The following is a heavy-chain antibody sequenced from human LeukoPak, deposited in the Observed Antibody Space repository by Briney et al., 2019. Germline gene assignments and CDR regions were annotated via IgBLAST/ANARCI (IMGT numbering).Heavy chain of an antibody. CDR3: ARYSSSPLYYFDY. CDR2: IYHSGST. V-gene: IGHV4-59*01. J-gene: IGHJ4*02. D-gene: IGHD6-19*01. Sequence: SETLSLTCTVSGGSISSYYWSWIRQPPGKGLEWIGDIYHSGSTKYNPSLKSRVTISIDTSKNQFSLKLSSVTAADTAVYYCARYSSSPLYYFDYWGQGTLVTVSS. CDR1: GGSISSYY.